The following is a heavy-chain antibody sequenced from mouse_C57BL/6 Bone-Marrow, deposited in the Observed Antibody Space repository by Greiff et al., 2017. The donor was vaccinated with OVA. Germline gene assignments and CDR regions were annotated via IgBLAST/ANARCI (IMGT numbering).Heavy chain of an antibody. Sequence: EVQRVESGGGLVQPGESLKLSCESNEYEFPSHDMSWVRKTPEKRLELVAAINSDGGSTYYPDTMERRFIISRDNTKKTLYLQMSSLRSEDTALYYCARLTTVVAGDWYFDVWGTGTTVTVSS. J-gene: IGHJ1*03. CDR2: INSDGGST. D-gene: IGHD1-1*01. V-gene: IGHV5-2*01. CDR1: EYEFPSHD. CDR3: ARLTTVVAGDWYFDV.